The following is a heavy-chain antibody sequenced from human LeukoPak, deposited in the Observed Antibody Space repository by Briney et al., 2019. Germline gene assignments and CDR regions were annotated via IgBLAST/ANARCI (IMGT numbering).Heavy chain of an antibody. CDR1: GFIFDDYA. Sequence: GRSLRLSCAASGFIFDDYAMHWVRQAPGKGLEWVSGISWNSGSIGYADSVKGRFTISRDNAKNSLYLQMNSLRAEDMALYYCAKGYSSGWYYFDYWGQGTLVTVSS. CDR2: ISWNSGSI. J-gene: IGHJ4*02. V-gene: IGHV3-9*03. D-gene: IGHD6-19*01. CDR3: AKGYSSGWYYFDY.